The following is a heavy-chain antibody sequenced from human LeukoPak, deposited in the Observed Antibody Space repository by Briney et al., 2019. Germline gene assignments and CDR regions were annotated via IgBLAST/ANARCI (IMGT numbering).Heavy chain of an antibody. V-gene: IGHV1-8*01. Sequence: ASVKVSCKASGYTFTSYDINWVRQATGQGLEWMGWMNPNSGNTGYAQKFQGRVTMTRNTSISTAYVELSSLRSEDTAVYYCATNQGMAAASAKSYWGQGTLVTVSS. J-gene: IGHJ4*02. CDR1: GYTFTSYD. CDR3: ATNQGMAAASAKSY. D-gene: IGHD6-13*01. CDR2: MNPNSGNT.